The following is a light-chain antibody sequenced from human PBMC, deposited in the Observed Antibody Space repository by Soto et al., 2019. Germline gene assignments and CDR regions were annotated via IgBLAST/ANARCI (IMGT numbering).Light chain of an antibody. J-gene: IGLJ2*01. V-gene: IGLV2-14*03. CDR3: SSYRSGSTRVV. CDR1: SSDVGGYNY. CDR2: DVS. Sequence: QSALTQPASVSGSPGQSITISCTGTSSDVGGYNYVSWYQQHPGKAPKVMIYDVSKRHSRVSTRFSGSKSGNTASLTISGLQVEDEADYYCSSYRSGSTRVVFGGGTKLTVL.